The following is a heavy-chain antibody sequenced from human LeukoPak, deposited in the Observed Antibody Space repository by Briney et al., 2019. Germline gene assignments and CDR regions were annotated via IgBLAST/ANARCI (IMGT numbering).Heavy chain of an antibody. CDR2: ISYDGSNK. V-gene: IGHV3-30-3*01. CDR3: ARKRVGPFDWLLWSLSTTSDRKYYFDY. Sequence: QPGGSLRLSCAASGFTFSSYAMHWVRQAPGKGLEWVAVISYDGSNKYYADSVKGRFTISRDNSKNTLYLQMNSLRAEDTAVYYCARKRVGPFDWLLWSLSTTSDRKYYFDYWGQGTLVTVSS. CDR1: GFTFSSYA. J-gene: IGHJ4*02. D-gene: IGHD3-9*01.